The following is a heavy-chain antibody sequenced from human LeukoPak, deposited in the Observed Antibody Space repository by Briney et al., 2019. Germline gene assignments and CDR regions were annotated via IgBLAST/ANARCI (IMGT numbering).Heavy chain of an antibody. J-gene: IGHJ6*03. V-gene: IGHV4-34*01. D-gene: IGHD2-2*01. CDR1: GGSFSGYY. CDR2: INHSGST. Sequence: SETLSLTCAVYGGSFSGYYWSWIRQPPGKGLEWIGEINHSGSTNYNPSLKSRVTISVDTSKNQFSLKLSSVTAADTAVYYCARQFRYCSSTSCYASYYYYYMDVWGKGTTVTISS. CDR3: ARQFRYCSSTSCYASYYYYYMDV.